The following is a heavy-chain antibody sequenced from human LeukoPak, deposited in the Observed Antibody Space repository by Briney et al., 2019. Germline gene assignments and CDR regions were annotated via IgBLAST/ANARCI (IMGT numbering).Heavy chain of an antibody. CDR3: ARLSARYYGSGTVDY. CDR2: IYYSGST. V-gene: IGHV4-39*01. D-gene: IGHD3-10*01. Sequence: SETLSLTCTVSGGSISSSSYYWGWIRQPPGKGLEWIGSIYYSGSTYYNPPLKSRVTISVDTSKNQFSLKLSSVTAADTAVYYCARLSARYYGSGTVDYWGQGTLVTVSS. J-gene: IGHJ4*02. CDR1: GGSISSSSYY.